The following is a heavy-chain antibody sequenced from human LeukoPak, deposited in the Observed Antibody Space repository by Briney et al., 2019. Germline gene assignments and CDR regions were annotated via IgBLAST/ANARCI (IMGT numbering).Heavy chain of an antibody. D-gene: IGHD1-1*01. V-gene: IGHV3-30*18. CDR2: ISYDGSNK. CDR1: GFTFSSYG. J-gene: IGHJ4*02. CDR3: AKTTQDQTGYYFDY. Sequence: GGSLRLSCAASGFTFSSYGMHWVRQAPGKGLEWVAVISYDGSNKYYADSVKGRFTISRDNSKNTLYLQMNSLRAEDTAVYYCAKTTQDQTGYYFDYWGQGTLVTVSS.